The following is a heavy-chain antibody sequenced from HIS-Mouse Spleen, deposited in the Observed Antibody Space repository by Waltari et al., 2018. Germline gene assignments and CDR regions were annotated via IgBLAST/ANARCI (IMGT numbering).Heavy chain of an antibody. CDR3: ARDSDIVATVDAFDI. CDR1: GFTFSSYW. Sequence: EVQLVESGGGLVQPGGSLRLSCAASGFTFSSYWMSWVRRPPGKGLEWVANIKQDGSEKYYVDSVKGRFTISRDNAKNSLYLQMNSLRAEDTAVYYCARDSDIVATVDAFDIWGQGTMVTVSS. V-gene: IGHV3-7*01. D-gene: IGHD5-12*01. CDR2: IKQDGSEK. J-gene: IGHJ3*02.